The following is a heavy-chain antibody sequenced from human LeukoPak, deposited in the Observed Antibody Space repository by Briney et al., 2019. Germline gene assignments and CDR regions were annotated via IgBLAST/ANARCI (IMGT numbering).Heavy chain of an antibody. Sequence: SETLSLTCAVYGGSFSGYYWSWIRQPPGKGLEWIGEINHSGSTNYNPSLKSRVTISVDTSKTQFSLKLSSVTAADTAVYYCARRWIAAAGTSNWFDPWGQGTLVTVSS. D-gene: IGHD6-13*01. CDR3: ARRWIAAAGTSNWFDP. CDR1: GGSFSGYY. J-gene: IGHJ5*02. V-gene: IGHV4-34*01. CDR2: INHSGST.